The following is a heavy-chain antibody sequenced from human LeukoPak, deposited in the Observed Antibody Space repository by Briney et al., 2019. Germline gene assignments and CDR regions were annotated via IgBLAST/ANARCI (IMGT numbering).Heavy chain of an antibody. CDR3: ARGSMDFDWSSLNYYFDY. CDR2: IGTAGDT. J-gene: IGHJ4*02. CDR1: GFTVSSNY. V-gene: IGHV3-13*04. D-gene: IGHD3-9*01. Sequence: GGSLRLSCAASGFTVSSNYMSWVRQATGKGLEWVSAIGTAGDTYYPGSVKGRFTISRENAKNSLYLQMNSLRAGDTAVYYCARGSMDFDWSSLNYYFDYWGQGTLVTVSS.